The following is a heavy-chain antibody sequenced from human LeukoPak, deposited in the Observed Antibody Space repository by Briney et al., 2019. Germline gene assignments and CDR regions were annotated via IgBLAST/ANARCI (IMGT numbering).Heavy chain of an antibody. CDR1: GFTFSSYG. Sequence: PGGSLRLSCAASGFTFSSYGMHWVRQVPGKGLVWVSRINTDGSSTTYADSVKGRFTISRDNTENTLYLQMSSLRAEDTAVYYCAREWKKTGAFDHWGQGTMVTVSS. CDR3: AREWKKTGAFDH. V-gene: IGHV3-74*01. D-gene: IGHD1-1*01. CDR2: INTDGSST. J-gene: IGHJ4*02.